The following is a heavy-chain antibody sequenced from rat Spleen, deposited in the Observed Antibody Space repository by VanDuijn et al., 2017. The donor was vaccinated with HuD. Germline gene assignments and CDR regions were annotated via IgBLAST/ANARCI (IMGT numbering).Heavy chain of an antibody. V-gene: IGHV5-29*01. CDR1: GFTFNNYW. Sequence: EVQLVESDGGLVQPGKSLKLSCVASGFTFNNYWMTWIRQAPGKGLEWVASISYEGSSTYYGDSVKGRFTISRDNAKSTLYLQMDSLRSEDTATYYCARQDTSGYSNWFAYWGQGTLVTVSS. D-gene: IGHD4-3*01. CDR2: ISYEGSST. CDR3: ARQDTSGYSNWFAY. J-gene: IGHJ3*01.